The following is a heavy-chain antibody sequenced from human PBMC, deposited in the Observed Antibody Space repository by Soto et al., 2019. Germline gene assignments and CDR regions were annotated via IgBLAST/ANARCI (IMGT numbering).Heavy chain of an antibody. CDR2: ISAYNGNT. CDR3: ARCFVVVTAIRAGRFDY. V-gene: IGHV1-18*01. D-gene: IGHD2-21*02. CDR1: GYTFTSYG. J-gene: IGHJ4*02. Sequence: ASVKVSCKASGYTFTSYGISWVRQAPGQGLEWMGWISAYNGNTNYAQKLQGRVTMTTDTSTSTAYMELRSLRSDDTAVYYCARCFVVVTAIRAGRFDYWGQGTLVTVSS.